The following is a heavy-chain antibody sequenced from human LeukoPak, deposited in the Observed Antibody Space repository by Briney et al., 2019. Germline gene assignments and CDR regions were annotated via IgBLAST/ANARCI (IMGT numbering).Heavy chain of an antibody. Sequence: GGSLRLSCSASGFTFSSYAMHWVRQAPGKGLEYVSAISSNGGSTYYADSVKGRFTISRDNSKNTLYLQMSSLRTEDTAVYYCVKDDVYYYDSSDYPHWGQGTLVTVSP. CDR1: GFTFSSYA. CDR3: VKDDVYYYDSSDYPH. CDR2: ISSNGGST. V-gene: IGHV3-64D*09. J-gene: IGHJ4*02. D-gene: IGHD3-22*01.